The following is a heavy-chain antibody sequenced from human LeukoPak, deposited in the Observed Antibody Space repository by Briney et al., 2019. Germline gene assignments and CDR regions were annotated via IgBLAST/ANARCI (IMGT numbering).Heavy chain of an antibody. J-gene: IGHJ4*02. D-gene: IGHD3-9*01. V-gene: IGHV3-23*01. CDR1: GFTFSSYA. CDR3: AKGVRFLDWWILDY. CDR2: ISASDST. Sequence: GGSLRLSCAASGFTFSSYAMSWVRQAPGQGLEWVSAISASDSTYYADYVKGRFTSCRDNSKNTLYLQMNSLRVEDTAKYYCAKGVRFLDWWILDYWGQGSLVTVSS.